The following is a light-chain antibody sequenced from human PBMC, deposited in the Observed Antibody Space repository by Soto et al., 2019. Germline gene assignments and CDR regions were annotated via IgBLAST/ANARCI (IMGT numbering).Light chain of an antibody. CDR3: QAWDSSVVV. CDR2: QDR. V-gene: IGLV3-1*01. CDR1: KLGDKH. J-gene: IGLJ2*01. Sequence: SYELTQPPSVSVSPGQTASIPCSGDKLGDKHAYWYQRRPGQSPVLVIYQDRKRPSGIPERFSGSNSGNTATLTISGTQAIDEADYYCQAWDSSVVVFGGGTKVTVL.